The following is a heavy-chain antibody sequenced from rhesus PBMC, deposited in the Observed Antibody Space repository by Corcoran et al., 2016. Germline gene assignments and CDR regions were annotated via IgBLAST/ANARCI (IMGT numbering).Heavy chain of an antibody. Sequence: EVQLVESGGGLAKPGGSLRLSCAASGFSLCVYYMYWVRQAPGKGLECVSGISYTGGSTYYADSVKGRFTISRESAKNTLYLQMDSLRAEDTAVYYCARDMYSSRKGYFDYWGQGVLVTVSS. CDR2: ISYTGGST. J-gene: IGHJ4*01. CDR1: GFSLCVYY. CDR3: ARDMYSSRKGYFDY. D-gene: IGHD6-19*01. V-gene: IGHV3S18*01.